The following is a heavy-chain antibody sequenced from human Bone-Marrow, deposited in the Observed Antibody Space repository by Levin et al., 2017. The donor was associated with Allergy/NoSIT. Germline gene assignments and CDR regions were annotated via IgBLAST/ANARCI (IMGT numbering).Heavy chain of an antibody. J-gene: IGHJ4*02. V-gene: IGHV3-23*01. CDR3: AKDRAWADFGDPVVDY. CDR2: ISGSGESR. CDR1: GFDFSTYG. D-gene: IGHD4-17*01. Sequence: GESLKISCAASGFDFSTYGMSWVRQSPGKGLEWVSGISGSGESRYYTDSVKGRFTISRDNSKSTVYLEINSLRGEDTAVYYCAKDRAWADFGDPVVDYWGPGTLVTVSS.